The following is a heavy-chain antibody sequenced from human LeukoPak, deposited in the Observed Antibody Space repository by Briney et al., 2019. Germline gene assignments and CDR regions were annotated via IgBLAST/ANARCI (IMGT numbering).Heavy chain of an antibody. CDR2: IMPILGMP. D-gene: IGHD5-12*01. Sequence: SVKASCKTSGGTFSRYAISWVRQAPGHGLEWMGRIMPILGMPNYAQKFQGRVTITADKSTSTAYMELSSLRSEDTAVYYCARENSGYSGYDSPGPYSSGWYYFDYWGQGTLVTVSS. J-gene: IGHJ4*02. V-gene: IGHV1-69*04. CDR3: ARENSGYSGYDSPGPYSSGWYYFDY. CDR1: GGTFSRYA.